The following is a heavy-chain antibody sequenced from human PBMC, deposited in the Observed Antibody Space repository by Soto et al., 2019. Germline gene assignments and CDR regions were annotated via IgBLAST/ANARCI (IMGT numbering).Heavy chain of an antibody. CDR3: AKSGSSGWYGWFDP. V-gene: IGHV2-5*01. D-gene: IGHD6-19*01. J-gene: IGHJ5*02. CDR1: GFSLRTSGVG. CDR2: IYWNDDK. Sequence: SGPTLVNPTQTVTLICIFSGFSLRTSGVGVGWIRQPPGKALEWLGFIYWNDDKRYSPSLKSRLTITKDTSKNQVVLTMTNMDPVDTATYYCAKSGSSGWYGWFDPWGQGTLVTVSS.